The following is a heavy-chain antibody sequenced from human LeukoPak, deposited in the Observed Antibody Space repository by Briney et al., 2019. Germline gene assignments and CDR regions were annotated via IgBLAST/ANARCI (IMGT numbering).Heavy chain of an antibody. CDR3: ARDTYRITMVRGVMNWFDP. CDR1: GYTFTSYG. CDR2: IIPIFGTA. J-gene: IGHJ5*02. Sequence: ASVKVSCKASGYTFTSYGISWVRQAPGQGLEWMGGIIPIFGTANYAQKFQGRVTITADESTSTAYMELSSLRSEDTAVYYCARDTYRITMVRGVMNWFDPWGQGTLVTVSS. D-gene: IGHD3-10*01. V-gene: IGHV1-69*13.